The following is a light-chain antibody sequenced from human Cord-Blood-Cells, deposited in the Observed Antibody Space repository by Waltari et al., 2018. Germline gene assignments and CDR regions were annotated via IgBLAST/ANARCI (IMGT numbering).Light chain of an antibody. V-gene: IGLV2-14*01. CDR3: SSYTSSGVYV. CDR2: DVS. CDR1: SSDLGGYNY. J-gene: IGLJ1*01. Sequence: QSALTQPASVSGSPGQSITISCTGTSSDLGGYNYVSWYQQHPGKAPKLMIYDVSKRPSGVSNRFSGSKSGNTASLTISGLQAEDEADYYCSSYTSSGVYVFGTGTKVTVL.